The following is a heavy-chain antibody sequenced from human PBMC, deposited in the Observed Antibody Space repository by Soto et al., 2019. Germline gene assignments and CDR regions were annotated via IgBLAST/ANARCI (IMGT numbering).Heavy chain of an antibody. CDR1: GFNFDDYG. V-gene: IGHV3-20*01. CDR2: INWNGGST. Sequence: EVQLVESGGGVVRPGGSLRLSCAASGFNFDDYGMSWVRQVPGKGLEWVSGINWNGGSTSYADSVKGRFTISRDNAKNPPYLQKNRLGAQDTAFYHCTRDGVYDPVPPPPVLWGRGTLVTVSS. D-gene: IGHD3-3*01. J-gene: IGHJ2*01. CDR3: TRDGVYDPVPPPPVL.